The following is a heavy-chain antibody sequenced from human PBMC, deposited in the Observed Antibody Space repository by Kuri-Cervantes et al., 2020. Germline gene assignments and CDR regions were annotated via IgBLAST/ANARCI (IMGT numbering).Heavy chain of an antibody. V-gene: IGHV2-70*11. Sequence: SGPTLVKPTQTLTLTCTFSGFSLSTSGMCVSWIRQPPGKALEWLARIDWDDDKYYSTSLKTRHTISKDTSKNQVVLTMTNMDPVDTATYYCARISTVTTPNYYYGMDVWGQGTTVTVSS. J-gene: IGHJ6*02. CDR3: ARISTVTTPNYYYGMDV. D-gene: IGHD4-17*01. CDR1: GFSLSTSGMC. CDR2: IDWDDDK.